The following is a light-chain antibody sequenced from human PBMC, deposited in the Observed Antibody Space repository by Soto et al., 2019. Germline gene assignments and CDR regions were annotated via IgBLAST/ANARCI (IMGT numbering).Light chain of an antibody. V-gene: IGKV3-20*01. CDR3: QQYGSSPLT. CDR2: GAS. CDR1: HTVNSSY. Sequence: PGERATLSCRASHTVNSSYLGWYQQKPGQAPRLLMDGASSRATGIPDRFSGSGSGTDFTLTISRLEPEDFAVYYCQQYGSSPLTFGGGTKVDIK. J-gene: IGKJ4*01.